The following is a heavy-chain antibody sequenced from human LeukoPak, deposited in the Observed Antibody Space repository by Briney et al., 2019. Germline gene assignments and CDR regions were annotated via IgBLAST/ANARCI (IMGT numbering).Heavy chain of an antibody. CDR1: GGTFSSYA. D-gene: IGHD3-9*01. J-gene: IGHJ4*02. CDR2: IIPIFGTA. CDR3: ARGTYYDILTGYPRGFDY. Sequence: ASVKVSCKASGGTFSSYAISWVRQAPGQGLEWMGGIIPIFGTANYAQKFQGRVTITADKSTSPAYMELSSLRSEDTAVYYCARGTYYDILTGYPRGFDYWGQGTLVTVSS. V-gene: IGHV1-69*06.